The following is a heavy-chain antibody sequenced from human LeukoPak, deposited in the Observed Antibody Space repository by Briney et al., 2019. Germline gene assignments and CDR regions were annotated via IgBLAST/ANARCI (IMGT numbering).Heavy chain of an antibody. V-gene: IGHV3-23*01. CDR2: ISGSGGST. J-gene: IGHJ4*02. D-gene: IGHD6-13*01. Sequence: PGGSLRLSCAASGFTFSSYAMSWVRQAPGKGLEWVSAISGSGGSTYYADSVKGRFTISRDNSKNTLYLQMNSLRAEDTAVYYCAKAGGSWLLKRGFDYWGQGTLVTVSS. CDR3: AKAGGSWLLKRGFDY. CDR1: GFTFSSYA.